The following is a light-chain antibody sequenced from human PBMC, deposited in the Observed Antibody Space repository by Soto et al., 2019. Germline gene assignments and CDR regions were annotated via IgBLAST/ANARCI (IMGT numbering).Light chain of an antibody. Sequence: EIVMTQSPATLSVSPGERATLSCRASQSVSRNLAWYQHKPGQAPSLLIYGASTRATGIPARFSGSGSGTEITLSISSLQYEDFAVYYCQQYNNWTPITFGQGTLLETK. V-gene: IGKV3-15*01. CDR2: GAS. CDR1: QSVSRN. CDR3: QQYNNWTPIT. J-gene: IGKJ5*01.